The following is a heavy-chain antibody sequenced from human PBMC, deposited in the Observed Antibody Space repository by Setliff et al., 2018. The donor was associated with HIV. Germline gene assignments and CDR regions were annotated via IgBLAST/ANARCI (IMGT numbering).Heavy chain of an antibody. CDR2: ITNDGKKK. V-gene: IGHV3-30*04. CDR3: ARGRIALNYYYYMDF. J-gene: IGHJ6*03. Sequence: PGGSLRLSCAASGFTFDDYALTWVRQAPGKGLEWVALITNDGKKKYYADSVTGRFTISRDNSKDTVYLQMNTLSGEDTAVYYCARGRIALNYYYYMDFWGKGTSVTVSS. CDR1: GFTFDDYA. D-gene: IGHD6-13*01.